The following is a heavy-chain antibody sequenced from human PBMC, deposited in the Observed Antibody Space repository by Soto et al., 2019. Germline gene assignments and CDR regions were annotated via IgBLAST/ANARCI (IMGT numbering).Heavy chain of an antibody. CDR2: IGTYNGNI. J-gene: IGHJ4*02. CDR3: ARDSVSGSDFWSEYSGGYFDF. CDR1: GYTFTTYG. V-gene: IGHV1-18*01. Sequence: ASVKVSCKASGYTFTTYGISWVRQAPGQGLEWMGWIGTYNGNINYEEKLQGRVTVTTDTSTSTAYMELTSLRSDDTAVDYCARDSVSGSDFWSEYSGGYFDFWSQGTLVTVSS. D-gene: IGHD3-3*01.